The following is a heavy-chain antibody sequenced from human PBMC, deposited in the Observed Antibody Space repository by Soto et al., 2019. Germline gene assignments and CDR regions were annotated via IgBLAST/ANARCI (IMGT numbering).Heavy chain of an antibody. J-gene: IGHJ4*02. CDR3: VKHNYVSGSYISDY. V-gene: IGHV3-23*01. Sequence: GGSLRLSCAASGFTFSSYAMSWVRQAPGKGLEWVSGSVGSGGSTYYADSVKGRFTISRDNSKNTLYLQMNSLRVEDTAVYYCVKHNYVSGSYISDYWGQGSQVTVSS. CDR2: SVGSGGST. CDR1: GFTFSSYA. D-gene: IGHD3-10*01.